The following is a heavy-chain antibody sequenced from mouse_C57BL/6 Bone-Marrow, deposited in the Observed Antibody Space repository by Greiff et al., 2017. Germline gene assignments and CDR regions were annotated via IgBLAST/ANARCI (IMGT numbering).Heavy chain of an antibody. J-gene: IGHJ1*03. CDR2: IYPRSGNT. CDR1: GYTFTSYG. V-gene: IGHV1-81*01. CDR3: ASTVVASDWYFDV. D-gene: IGHD1-1*01. Sequence: QVQLQQSGAELARPGASVKLSCKASGYTFTSYGISWVKQGTGQGLEWIGEIYPRSGNTYYNEKFKGKATLTADKSSSTAYMELRSLTSEDSAVYFCASTVVASDWYFDVWGTGTTVTVSS.